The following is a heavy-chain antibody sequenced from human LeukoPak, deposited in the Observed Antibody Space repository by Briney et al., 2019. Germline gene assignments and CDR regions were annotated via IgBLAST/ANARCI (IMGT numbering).Heavy chain of an antibody. Sequence: SETLSLTCAVSGGSISTTDFDWAWIRQPPGQGLEWIATISSSGKSYYNPYLMSRVTISVDASKNQFSLDVTSVTAADTGLFYCARFKGGTGFDYWGRGILVIVS. J-gene: IGHJ4*02. CDR1: GGSISTTDFD. V-gene: IGHV4-39*01. CDR3: ARFKGGTGFDY. CDR2: ISSSGKS. D-gene: IGHD1-26*01.